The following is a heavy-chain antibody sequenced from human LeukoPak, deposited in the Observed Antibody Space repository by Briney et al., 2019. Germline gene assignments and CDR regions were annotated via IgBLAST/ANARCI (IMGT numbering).Heavy chain of an antibody. CDR3: ARVGSSWINFDY. J-gene: IGHJ4*02. V-gene: IGHV1-24*01. CDR1: GYTLTELS. D-gene: IGHD6-13*01. CDR2: FDPEDGET. Sequence: ASVKVSCKVSGYTLTELSMHWVRQAPGKGLEWMGGFDPEDGETIYAQKFQGRVTMTEDTSTDTAYMELSRLRSDDTAVYYCARVGSSWINFDYWGQGTLVTVSS.